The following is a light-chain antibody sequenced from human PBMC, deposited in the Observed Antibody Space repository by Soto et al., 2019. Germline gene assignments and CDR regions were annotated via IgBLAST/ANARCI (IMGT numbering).Light chain of an antibody. J-gene: IGKJ2*01. CDR2: GAS. Sequence: EIVMTQSPATLSVSPGERASLSCRASQSVGSNLAWYQQTAGQAPRLLIYGASTRATGIPARFSGSGSWTEFTLTISSLQSEDVAVYSCQQDTNWPYTFGQGTKLEIK. CDR1: QSVGSN. V-gene: IGKV3-15*01. CDR3: QQDTNWPYT.